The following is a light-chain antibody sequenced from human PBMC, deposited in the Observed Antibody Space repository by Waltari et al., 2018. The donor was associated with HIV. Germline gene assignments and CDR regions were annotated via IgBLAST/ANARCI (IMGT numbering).Light chain of an antibody. CDR1: RSVVSSPNNQNY. J-gene: IGKJ3*01. CDR2: WAS. V-gene: IGKV4-1*01. CDR3: QQYETVPFT. Sequence: DIVMTQSPESLTMSPGERATINCKPSRSVVSSPNNQNYLAWYQHKVGQSPKLLIYWASTRAPGVPERFSGGGSGTDFTLTIRGLQADDEAVYYCQQYETVPFTFGPGTTV.